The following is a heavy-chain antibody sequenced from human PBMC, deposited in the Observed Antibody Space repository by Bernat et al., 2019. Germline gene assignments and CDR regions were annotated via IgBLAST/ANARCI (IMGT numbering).Heavy chain of an antibody. D-gene: IGHD3-22*01. V-gene: IGHV3-30-3*01. CDR1: GFTFNTYR. J-gene: IGHJ4*02. CDR2: ISYAGSNDGLNI. Sequence: QVQLVESGGGVVQPGRSLRLSCAASGFTFNTYRFHWVRQAPGKGLQWVAIISYAGSNDGLNIYYADSVKGRFTISRDNSKNTLYLQMNSLRAEDTAVYYCAKASKEMIVLSWSLDYWGQGTLVTVSS. CDR3: AKASKEMIVLSWSLDY.